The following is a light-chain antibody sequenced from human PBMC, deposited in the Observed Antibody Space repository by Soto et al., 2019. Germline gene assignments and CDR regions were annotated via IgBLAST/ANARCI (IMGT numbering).Light chain of an antibody. CDR1: QSISRY. Sequence: DIQMTQSPSSLSASVGDRITITCRASQSISRYLNWYQHKPGKAPKLLINAASSLERGVPSRFSGGGSGTDFTLTISSLQPEDFATYFCQQLNTFPPFFTFGPGTKVDIK. J-gene: IGKJ3*01. CDR2: AAS. V-gene: IGKV1-39*01. CDR3: QQLNTFPPFFT.